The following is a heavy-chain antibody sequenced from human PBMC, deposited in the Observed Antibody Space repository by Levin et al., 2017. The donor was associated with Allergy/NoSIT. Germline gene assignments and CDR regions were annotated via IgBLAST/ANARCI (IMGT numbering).Heavy chain of an antibody. D-gene: IGHD3-10*01. CDR1: GFTFSSYG. Sequence: GGSLRLSCAASGFTFSSYGMHWVRQAPGKGLEWVAVISYDGSNKYYADSVKGRFTISRDNSKNTLYLQMNSLRAEDTAVYYCAKGVWDYYGSGLGYWGQGTLVTVSS. CDR3: AKGVWDYYGSGLGY. CDR2: ISYDGSNK. J-gene: IGHJ4*02. V-gene: IGHV3-30*18.